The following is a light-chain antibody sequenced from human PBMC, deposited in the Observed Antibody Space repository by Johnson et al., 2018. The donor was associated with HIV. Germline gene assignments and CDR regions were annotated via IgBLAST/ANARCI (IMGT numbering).Light chain of an antibody. CDR3: GTWDSSLSAYYV. CDR1: SSNIGNNY. Sequence: HSVLSQPPSVSAAPGQKVTISCSGSSSNIGNNYVSWYQQLPGTAPKLLIYENNKRPSGIPDRFSGSKSGTSATLAITGLQPGDEADYYCGTWDSSLSAYYVFGTGTKVTVL. CDR2: ENN. J-gene: IGLJ1*01. V-gene: IGLV1-51*02.